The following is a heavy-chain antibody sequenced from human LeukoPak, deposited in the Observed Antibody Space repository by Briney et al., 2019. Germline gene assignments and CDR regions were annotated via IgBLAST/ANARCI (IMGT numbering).Heavy chain of an antibody. CDR1: GYTFTSYD. CDR2: MNPNSGNT. Sequence: VASVKVSCKASGYTFTSYDINWVRQATGQGLEWMGWMNPNSGNTGYAQKFQGRVTMTRNTSISTAYMELSSLRSEDTAVYYCARGCRPYYYDSSGPTYYYYMDVWGKGTRVTVSS. D-gene: IGHD3-22*01. CDR3: ARGCRPYYYDSSGPTYYYYMDV. V-gene: IGHV1-8*01. J-gene: IGHJ6*03.